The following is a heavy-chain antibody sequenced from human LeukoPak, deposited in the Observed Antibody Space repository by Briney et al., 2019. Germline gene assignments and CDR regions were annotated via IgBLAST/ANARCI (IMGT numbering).Heavy chain of an antibody. Sequence: SETLSLTCAVYSVSFRVYYWGWLRHPPGKGLEGIGQIRHSGGPNYNPTLKSRVTMSIDTPKKQFSLKVTSVPGADTAVYFCAIGDPPMYLADTRSDWFDPWGQGTLVTVSS. CDR2: IRHSGGP. CDR1: SVSFRVYY. CDR3: AIGDPPMYLADTRSDWFDP. D-gene: IGHD2-2*01. V-gene: IGHV4-34*01. J-gene: IGHJ5*02.